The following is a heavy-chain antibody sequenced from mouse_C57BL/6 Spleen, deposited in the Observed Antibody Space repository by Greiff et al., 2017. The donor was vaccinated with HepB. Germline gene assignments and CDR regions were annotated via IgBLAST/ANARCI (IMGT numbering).Heavy chain of an antibody. D-gene: IGHD2-1*01. J-gene: IGHJ1*03. CDR1: GFTFSSYA. Sequence: EVQLVESGGGLVKPGGSLKLSCAASGFTFSSYAMSWVRQTPEKRLEWVATISDGGSYTYYPDNVKGRFTISRDNAKNNLYLQMSHLKSEDTAMYYCARYYGNYGWYFDVWGTGTTVTVSS. CDR3: ARYYGNYGWYFDV. V-gene: IGHV5-4*01. CDR2: ISDGGSYT.